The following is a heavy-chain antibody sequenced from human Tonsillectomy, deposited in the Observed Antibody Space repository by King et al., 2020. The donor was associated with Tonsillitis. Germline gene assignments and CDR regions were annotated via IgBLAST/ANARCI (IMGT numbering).Heavy chain of an antibody. V-gene: IGHV3-30*04. CDR1: GFTFSNYA. CDR2: ISYDGSNT. J-gene: IGHJ4*01. D-gene: IGHD1-1*01. CDR3: AXSPGAXTXXXYPXXLYYFXY. Sequence: VQLVESGGGVVQPGRSLRLSCAASGFTFSNYAMHWVRQAPGKGLEWVALISYDGSNTYYADSVKGRFTISRDNSKNTLYLQMNRLRAEDTAVYYCAXSPGAXTXXXYPXXLYYFXYWXXGTLVTVSS.